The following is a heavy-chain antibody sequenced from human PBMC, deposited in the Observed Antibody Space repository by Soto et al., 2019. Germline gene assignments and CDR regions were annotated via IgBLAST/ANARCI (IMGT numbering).Heavy chain of an antibody. CDR3: AREPYSSGWYDY. Sequence: QVQLVESGGGVVQPGRSLRLSCAASGFTFSSYAMHWVRQAPGKGLEWVAVISYDGSNKYYADSVKGRFTISRDNSKNTLYLQMNSLRAEDTAVYYCAREPYSSGWYDYWGQGNLVTVSS. V-gene: IGHV3-30-3*01. CDR2: ISYDGSNK. CDR1: GFTFSSYA. J-gene: IGHJ4*02. D-gene: IGHD6-19*01.